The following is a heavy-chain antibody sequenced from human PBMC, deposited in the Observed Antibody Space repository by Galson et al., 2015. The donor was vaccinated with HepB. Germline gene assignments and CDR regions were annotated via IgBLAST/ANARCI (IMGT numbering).Heavy chain of an antibody. CDR3: ARPSDYGYYPDY. D-gene: IGHD4-17*01. Sequence: QSGAEVKKPGESLRISCRGSGYSITSYWISWVRQMSGKGLEWMGRIDPSDSYTNYTPSFQGHVTISADKSNSTADLQWSSLKASDTAMYYFARPSDYGYYPDYWGQGTLVTVSS. CDR2: IDPSDSYT. CDR1: GYSITSYW. J-gene: IGHJ4*02. V-gene: IGHV5-10-1*01.